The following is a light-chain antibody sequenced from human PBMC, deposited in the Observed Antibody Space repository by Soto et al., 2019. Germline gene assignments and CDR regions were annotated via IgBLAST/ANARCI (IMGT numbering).Light chain of an antibody. V-gene: IGKV3-20*01. Sequence: EIGLTQSPGTLSLSPGERATLSCRATESISSSYLAWYQQKPGQAHRLLIYGASSRATGIPDRFSGSGSGTDFTLTISRLEPEDFAVYSCQQYGSSPPWTFGQGTKVEIK. CDR1: ESISSSY. CDR3: QQYGSSPPWT. J-gene: IGKJ1*01. CDR2: GAS.